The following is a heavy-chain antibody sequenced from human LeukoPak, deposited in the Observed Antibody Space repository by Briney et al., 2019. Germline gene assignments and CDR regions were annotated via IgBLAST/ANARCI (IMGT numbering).Heavy chain of an antibody. V-gene: IGHV1-2*06. CDR1: GYTFTGYY. CDR2: INPNSGGT. J-gene: IGHJ4*02. CDR3: ARGIAVAGTPGY. D-gene: IGHD6-19*01. Sequence: SVKVSCKASGYTFTGYYMHWVRQAPGQGLEWMGRINPNSGGTNYAQKFQGRVTMTRDTSISTAYMELSRLRSDDTAAYYCARGIAVAGTPGYWGQGTLVTVSS.